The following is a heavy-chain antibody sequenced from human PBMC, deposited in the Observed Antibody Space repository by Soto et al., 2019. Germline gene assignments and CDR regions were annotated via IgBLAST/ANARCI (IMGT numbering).Heavy chain of an antibody. V-gene: IGHV1-3*01. J-gene: IGHJ5*02. CDR1: GYTFSSYA. CDR3: ARVGGELDWLDP. Sequence: GASVKVSCKASGYTFSSYAMHWVRQAPGQRLEWMGWINAANDNTKYSQKFQGRVTITRDTSASTGYMELSSLRFEDTAVYYCARVGGELDWLDPWGQGTLVTVSS. D-gene: IGHD1-26*01. CDR2: INAANDNT.